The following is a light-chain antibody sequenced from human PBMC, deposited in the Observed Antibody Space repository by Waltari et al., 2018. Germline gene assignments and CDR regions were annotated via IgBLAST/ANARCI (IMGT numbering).Light chain of an antibody. Sequence: EIVLTQSPVTLSLSPGDTATLSCRASQSVSNYLAWYQQKPGQAPRLLIYDASTRATGTPARFSGSGSGTDFSLTISSLEPEDFAVYYCQQCYSTPYTFGQGTKLEIK. CDR1: QSVSNY. J-gene: IGKJ2*01. CDR3: QQCYSTPYT. CDR2: DAS. V-gene: IGKV3-11*01.